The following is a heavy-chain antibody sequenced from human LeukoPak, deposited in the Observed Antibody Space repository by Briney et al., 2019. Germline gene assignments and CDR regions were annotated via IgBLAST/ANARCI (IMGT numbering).Heavy chain of an antibody. D-gene: IGHD3-22*01. CDR1: GYIFTGYY. J-gene: IGHJ6*02. CDR3: ARDGLRLSSSYYKGMDV. Sequence: GASVKVSCKASGYIFTGYYMHWVRQAPGQGLEWMGWINPNSGGTNYAQKFQGRVTMTRDTSISTAYMELSRLRSDDTAVYYCARDGLRLSSSYYKGMDVWGQGTTVTVSS. V-gene: IGHV1-2*02. CDR2: INPNSGGT.